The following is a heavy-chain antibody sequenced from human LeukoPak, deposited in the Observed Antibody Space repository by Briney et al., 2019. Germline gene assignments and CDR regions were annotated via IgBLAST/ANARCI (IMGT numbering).Heavy chain of an antibody. Sequence: GGSLRLSCAASGFTFSSYGMHWVRQAPGKGLEWVAVISYDGSNKYYADSVKGRFTISRDNSKNTLYLQMNSLRAEDTAFYYCVRGGDSIKHRYYYYLDVWGKGTTVTVSS. CDR2: ISYDGSNK. CDR1: GFTFSSYG. J-gene: IGHJ6*03. CDR3: VRGGDSIKHRYYYYLDV. D-gene: IGHD2-21*01. V-gene: IGHV3-30*03.